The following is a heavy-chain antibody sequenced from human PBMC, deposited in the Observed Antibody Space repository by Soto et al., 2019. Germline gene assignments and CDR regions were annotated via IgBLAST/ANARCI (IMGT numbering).Heavy chain of an antibody. D-gene: IGHD2-15*01. J-gene: IGHJ6*02. CDR3: ARLYGGNSGMDV. CDR1: GYSFTSYW. CDR2: IDPSDSYT. Sequence: PGESLKISCKGSGYSFTSYWVTWVRQMPGKGLEWMGRIDPSDSYTNYNPPFQGHVTISVDKSISTAYLQWSSLKASDTAMYYCARLYGGNSGMDVWGQRTTVTVSS. V-gene: IGHV5-10-1*01.